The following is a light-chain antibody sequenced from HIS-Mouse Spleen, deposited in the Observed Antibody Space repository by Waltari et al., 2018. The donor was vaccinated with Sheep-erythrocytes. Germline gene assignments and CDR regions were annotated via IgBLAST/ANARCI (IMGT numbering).Light chain of an antibody. CDR2: EVS. J-gene: IGLJ3*02. Sequence: QSALTQPPSASGSPGQSVTIPCTGTSSAVGGYNYVSWYPQHPGKAPTLMIYEVSKRPSGVPDRFSGSKSGNTASLTVSGLQAEDEADYYCSSYAGSNNWVFGGGTKLTVL. V-gene: IGLV2-8*01. CDR1: SSAVGGYNY. CDR3: SSYAGSNNWV.